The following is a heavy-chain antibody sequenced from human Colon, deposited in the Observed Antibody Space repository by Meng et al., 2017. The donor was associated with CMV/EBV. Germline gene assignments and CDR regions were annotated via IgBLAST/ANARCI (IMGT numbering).Heavy chain of an antibody. D-gene: IGHD3/OR15-3a*01. CDR3: ARDKGTGAFDY. CDR1: GFTSQFSFA. V-gene: IGHV3-30*03. Sequence: GGSLRLSCAASGFTSQFSFANAWMTWVRQAPGKGLEWVAFISYDGSKKKYADSVTGRFTISRDTPKDTLYLEVNSLKTDDTAIYYCARDKGTGAFDYWGQGSLVTVSS. J-gene: IGHJ4*02. CDR2: ISYDGSKK.